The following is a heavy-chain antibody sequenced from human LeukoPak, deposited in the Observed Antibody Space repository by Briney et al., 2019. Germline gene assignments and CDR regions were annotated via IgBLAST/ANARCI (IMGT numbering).Heavy chain of an antibody. J-gene: IGHJ4*02. V-gene: IGHV3-23*01. CDR3: TSQTYSGSEKYYFDC. D-gene: IGHD1-26*01. Sequence: PGGSLRLSCATSGFTFSSYSMSWVRQAPGKGLEWVSIVSKTGAYTYYADSVNGRFTVSRDNSDSTLYLQMRSLRAEDTAIYYCTSQTYSGSEKYYFDCWGQGTLVTVSS. CDR1: GFTFSSYS. CDR2: VSKTGAYT.